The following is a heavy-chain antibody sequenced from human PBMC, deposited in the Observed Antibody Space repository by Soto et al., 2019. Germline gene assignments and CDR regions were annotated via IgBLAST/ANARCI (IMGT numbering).Heavy chain of an antibody. V-gene: IGHV4-34*01. J-gene: IGHJ5*02. Sequence: SETLSLTCAVYGGSFSGYYWSWIRQPPGKGLEWIGEINHSGSTNYNPSLKSRVTISVDTSKNQFSLKLSSVTAADTAVYYCARGLYCSGGSCFGFDPWGQGTQVTVSS. CDR1: GGSFSGYY. D-gene: IGHD2-15*01. CDR3: ARGLYCSGGSCFGFDP. CDR2: INHSGST.